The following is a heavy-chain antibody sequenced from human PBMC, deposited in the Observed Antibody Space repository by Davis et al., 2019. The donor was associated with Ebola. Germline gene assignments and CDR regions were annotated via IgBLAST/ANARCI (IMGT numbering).Heavy chain of an antibody. D-gene: IGHD1-1*01. CDR3: ARGGTWNLDYGMDV. CDR2: IIPIVGIA. V-gene: IGHV1-69*04. CDR1: GCTFFSDG. Sequence: AASVKVSCKASGCTFFSDGISWVRQAPGQGLEWMGRIIPIVGIANYAPKFQGRVTITADNSTSTANMEVNSLRSEDTAVYYCARGGTWNLDYGMDVWGQGTTVTVSS. J-gene: IGHJ6*02.